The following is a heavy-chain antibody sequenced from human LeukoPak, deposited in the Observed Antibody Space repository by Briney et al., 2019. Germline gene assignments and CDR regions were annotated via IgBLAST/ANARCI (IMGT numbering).Heavy chain of an antibody. J-gene: IGHJ4*02. V-gene: IGHV4-34*01. CDR2: INHSGST. CDR3: ARGQRAGNLAARAFDN. Sequence: SETLSLTCAVYDGLFRDYYWSWIRQPPGKGLEWIAEINHSGSTNYNPTLKSRVTLSVDWSKNQFSLKVSSVTAADTAVYYCARGQRAGNLAARAFDNWGPGTPVTVS. CDR1: DGLFRDYY. D-gene: IGHD3-10*01.